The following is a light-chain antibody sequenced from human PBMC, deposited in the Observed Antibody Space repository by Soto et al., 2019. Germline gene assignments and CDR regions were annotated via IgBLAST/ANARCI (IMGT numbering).Light chain of an antibody. CDR3: QSYDSSLSGSYA. V-gene: IGLV1-40*01. CDR1: SSNIGARVD. CDR2: ANN. J-gene: IGLJ1*01. Sequence: QSVLTQPPSVSGAPGQTVTISCTGTSSNIGARVDVHWYQHLPGLAPKLLIYANNIRPSGVPDRFSGSKSGSSASLAISGLQAEVEGDYYCQSYDSSLSGSYAFGTGTKLTVL.